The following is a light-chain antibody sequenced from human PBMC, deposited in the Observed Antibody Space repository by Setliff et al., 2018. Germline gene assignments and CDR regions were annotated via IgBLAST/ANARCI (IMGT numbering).Light chain of an antibody. CDR3: SSYSGSSTLV. J-gene: IGLJ1*01. CDR2: EVS. CDR1: SSDVGGYNY. Sequence: QSALTQPASVSGSPGQSITISYTGTSSDVGGYNYVSWYQQHPGKAPKLMIYEVSDRPSGVSNRFSGSRSGNTASLTISGLQAEDEADYYCSSYSGSSTLVFGTGTKVTVL. V-gene: IGLV2-14*01.